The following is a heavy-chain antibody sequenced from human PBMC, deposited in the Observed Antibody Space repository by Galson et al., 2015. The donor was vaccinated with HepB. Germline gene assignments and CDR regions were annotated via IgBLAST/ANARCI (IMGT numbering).Heavy chain of an antibody. Sequence: SETLSLTCTVSGGSISSSSYYWGWIRQPPGKGLEWIGSIYYSGSTYYNPSLKSRVTISVDTSKNQFSLKLSSVTAADTAVYYCARIYCSSTSCYSLYYYYYGMDVWGQGTTVTVSS. CDR3: ARIYCSSTSCYSLYYYYYGMDV. V-gene: IGHV4-39*01. CDR2: IYYSGST. CDR1: GGSISSSSYY. J-gene: IGHJ6*02. D-gene: IGHD2-2*02.